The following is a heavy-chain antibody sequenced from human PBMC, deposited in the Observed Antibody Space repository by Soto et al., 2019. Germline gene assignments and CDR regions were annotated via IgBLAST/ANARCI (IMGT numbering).Heavy chain of an antibody. D-gene: IGHD3-22*01. Sequence: LSLTCVVSGGSISGRNWWSWVRQAPGKGLEWIGEVFHSGDTTYTPSLRSRVTISVDKSKNQFSLKLNSVTAADTAVYYCARLIYDSRLNYFYFDFWGQGALVTVSS. CDR1: GGSISGRNW. CDR2: VFHSGDT. V-gene: IGHV4-4*02. CDR3: ARLIYDSRLNYFYFDF. J-gene: IGHJ4*02.